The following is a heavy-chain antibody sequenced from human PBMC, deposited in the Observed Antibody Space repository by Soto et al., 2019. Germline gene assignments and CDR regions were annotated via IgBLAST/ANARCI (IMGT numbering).Heavy chain of an antibody. D-gene: IGHD4-17*01. V-gene: IGHV4-59*01. J-gene: IGHJ4*02. Sequence: SETLSLTCTVSGGSISSYYWSWIRHPPGKGLEWIGYIYYSGSTNYNPSLKSRVTISVDTSKNQFSLKLSSVTAADTAVYYCARGKYGDNSRVDYWGQGTLVTVSS. CDR1: GGSISSYY. CDR3: ARGKYGDNSRVDY. CDR2: IYYSGST.